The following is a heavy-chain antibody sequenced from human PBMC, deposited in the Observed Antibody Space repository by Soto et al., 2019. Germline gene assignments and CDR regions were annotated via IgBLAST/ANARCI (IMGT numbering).Heavy chain of an antibody. D-gene: IGHD2-15*01. V-gene: IGHV4-30-4*01. CDR1: CASISSGDYY. J-gene: IGHJ4*02. Sequence: TLSLTCTFSCASISSGDYYWSWIRQPPGKGLEWIGHIYYSGSTYYNPSLKSRAGISVDSSKSQVSLKLTSVTAADTAVYFCARILMNYCRLDYWGQGALVTVSS. CDR3: ARILMNYCRLDY. CDR2: IYYSGST.